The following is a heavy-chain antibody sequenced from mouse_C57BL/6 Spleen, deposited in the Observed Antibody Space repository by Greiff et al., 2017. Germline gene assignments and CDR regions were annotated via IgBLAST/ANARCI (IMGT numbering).Heavy chain of an antibody. V-gene: IGHV1-80*01. D-gene: IGHD1-1*01. CDR2: IYPGDGDT. CDR1: GYAFSSYW. CDR3: ARALLLRSHFDY. J-gene: IGHJ2*01. Sequence: VQLQQSGAELVKPGASVKISCKASGYAFSSYWMNWVKQRPGKGLEWIGQIYPGDGDTNYNGKFKGKATLTADKSSSTAYMQLSSLTSEDSAVYFCARALLLRSHFDYWGQGTTLTVSS.